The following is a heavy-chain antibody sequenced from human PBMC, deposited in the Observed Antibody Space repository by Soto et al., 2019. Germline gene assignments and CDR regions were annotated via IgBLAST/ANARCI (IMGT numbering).Heavy chain of an antibody. CDR1: GRIFSSFP. D-gene: IGHD5-18*01. Sequence: QVQVVQSGAEGKKPGSSVKISCKASGRIFSSFPTSWVRQVPGQGLEWMGGVISASGSVTYAPKFQGRVTMTAVNYAGIGYMEFTSLTSEDTAIYYCARVGSRDAYNYVLDQWGPGTMVTVSS. CDR3: ARVGSRDAYNYVLDQ. J-gene: IGHJ1*01. CDR2: VISASGSV. V-gene: IGHV1-69*06.